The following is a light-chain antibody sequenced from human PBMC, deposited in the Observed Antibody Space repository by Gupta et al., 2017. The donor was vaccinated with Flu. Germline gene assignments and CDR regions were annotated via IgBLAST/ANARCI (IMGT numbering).Light chain of an antibody. V-gene: IGLV6-57*01. CDR1: SGSIASNY. CDR2: EDN. Sequence: NFMLTPPHSVSESPGKTVTISCTRSSGSIASNYVQWYQQRPGSSPTTVIYEDNQRPSGGPDRFSGSIDSSSNAASLTISGLKTEDEADYYCQSYDSSNHVVFGGGTKLTVL. J-gene: IGLJ2*01. CDR3: QSYDSSNHVV.